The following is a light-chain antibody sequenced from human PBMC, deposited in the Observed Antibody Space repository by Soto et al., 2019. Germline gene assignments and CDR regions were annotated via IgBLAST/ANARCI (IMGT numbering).Light chain of an antibody. V-gene: IGLV1-40*01. CDR2: GNS. Sequence: QLVLTQPPSVSGAPGQRVTISCTGSSSNIGAGYDVHWYQQLPGTAPKLLIYGNSNRPSGVPDRFSGSKSGTSASLAITGLQAEDEADYYCLSYDSSRGVFGGGTKVTVL. CDR1: SSNIGAGYD. CDR3: LSYDSSRGV. J-gene: IGLJ2*01.